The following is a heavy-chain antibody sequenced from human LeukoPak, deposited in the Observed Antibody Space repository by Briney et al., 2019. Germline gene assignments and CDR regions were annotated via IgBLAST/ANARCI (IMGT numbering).Heavy chain of an antibody. V-gene: IGHV3-23*01. D-gene: IGHD3-22*01. Sequence: PGGSLRLSCAASGFTFSSYAMSWVRQAPGKGLEWVSAISGSGGSTYYADSVKGRFTISRDNSKNTLYLQMNSLRAEDTAVYYCARGTYYYDSSGYPEVVAFDIWGQGTMVTVSS. CDR1: GFTFSSYA. CDR2: ISGSGGST. CDR3: ARGTYYYDSSGYPEVVAFDI. J-gene: IGHJ3*02.